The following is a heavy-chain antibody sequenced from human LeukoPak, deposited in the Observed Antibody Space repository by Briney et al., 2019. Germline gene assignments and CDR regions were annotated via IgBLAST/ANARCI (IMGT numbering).Heavy chain of an antibody. CDR1: GFSLSTSGVG. CDR2: IYWDDDK. J-gene: IGHJ3*02. CDR3: ALPGGRDPHDAFDI. V-gene: IGHV2-5*02. Sequence: SGPTLVKPTQTLTLTCTFSGFSLSTSGVGVGWIRQPPGKALGWLALIYWDDDKRYSPSLKSRLTITKDTSKNQVVLTMTNMDPVDTATHYCALPGGRDPHDAFDIWGQGTMVTVSS. D-gene: IGHD2-15*01.